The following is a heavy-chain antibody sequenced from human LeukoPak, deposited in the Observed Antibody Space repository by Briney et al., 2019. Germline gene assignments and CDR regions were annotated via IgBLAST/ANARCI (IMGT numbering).Heavy chain of an antibody. CDR3: ARAYYDSSGPDY. D-gene: IGHD3-22*01. CDR2: INSDGSST. CDR1: GFTFSSYW. V-gene: IGHV3-74*01. Sequence: GGSLRLSCAASGFTFSSYWMHWVRQAPGKGLVWVSRINSDGSSTSYADSVKGRFTISRDNAKNTLYLQMNSLRAEDTAVYYCARAYYDSSGPDYRGQGTLVTASS. J-gene: IGHJ4*02.